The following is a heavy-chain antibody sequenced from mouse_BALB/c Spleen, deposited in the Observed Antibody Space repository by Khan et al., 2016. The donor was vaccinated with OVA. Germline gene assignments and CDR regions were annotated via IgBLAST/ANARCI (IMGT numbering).Heavy chain of an antibody. D-gene: IGHD2-3*01. J-gene: IGHJ4*01. V-gene: IGHV3-2*02. CDR1: GYSITSDYA. Sequence: EVQLQESGPGLVKPSQSLYLTCTVTGYSITSDYAWNWIRQFPGNKLEWMGYKSYSGSTKYNPSLKSRISITRDTSKNQFFLQLNSVNTEDTATXYCARDGSRYNYAMDYWGQGTSVTVSS. CDR3: ARDGSRYNYAMDY. CDR2: KSYSGST.